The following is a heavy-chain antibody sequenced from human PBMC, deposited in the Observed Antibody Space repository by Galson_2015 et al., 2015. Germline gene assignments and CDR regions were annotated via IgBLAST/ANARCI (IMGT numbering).Heavy chain of an antibody. J-gene: IGHJ6*03. V-gene: IGHV3-11*01. D-gene: IGHD2-2*01. CDR3: ARAYCSSTSCYFSLYYYYYMDV. Sequence: SLRLSCAASGFTFSDYYMSWIRQAPGKGLEWVSYISSSGSTIYYADSVKGRFTISRDNAKNSLYLQMNSLRAEDTAVYYCARAYCSSTSCYFSLYYYYYMDVWGKGTTVTVSS. CDR2: ISSSGSTI. CDR1: GFTFSDYY.